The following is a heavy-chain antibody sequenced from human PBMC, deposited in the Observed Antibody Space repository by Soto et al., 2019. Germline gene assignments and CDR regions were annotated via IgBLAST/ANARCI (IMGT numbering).Heavy chain of an antibody. CDR3: ARDLLGFWSGYLDYYYYGMDV. J-gene: IGHJ6*02. D-gene: IGHD3-3*01. CDR2: ISSSSSYI. Sequence: GGSLRLSCAASGFTFSSYSMNWVRQAPGKGLEWVSSISSSSSYIYYADSVKGRFTISRDNAKNSLYLQMNSLRAEDTAVYYSARDLLGFWSGYLDYYYYGMDVWGQGTTVTVSS. V-gene: IGHV3-21*01. CDR1: GFTFSSYS.